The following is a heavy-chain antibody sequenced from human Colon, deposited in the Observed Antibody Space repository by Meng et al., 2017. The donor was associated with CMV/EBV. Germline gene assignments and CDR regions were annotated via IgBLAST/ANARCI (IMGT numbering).Heavy chain of an antibody. CDR2: IYSTGRT. J-gene: IGHJ3*01. Sequence: GGSLRLSCVASGISVSGNYMTWVRQAPGKGLEWLSVIYSTGRTFYADSAKGRFTISRDISQNTVYLQMDTLRVEDTAMYYCARVSSAGLALDVWGQGTMVTVSS. CDR1: GISVSGNY. D-gene: IGHD3-22*01. CDR3: ARVSSAGLALDV. V-gene: IGHV3-53*01.